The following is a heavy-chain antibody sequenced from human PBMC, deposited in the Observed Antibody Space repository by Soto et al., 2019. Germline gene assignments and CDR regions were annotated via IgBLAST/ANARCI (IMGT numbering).Heavy chain of an antibody. CDR1: GGTFSIYG. CDR2: IIPMFGTP. D-gene: IGHD5-18*01. J-gene: IGHJ6*02. CDR3: ARGTSMVTNSQDDFYSGMDV. Sequence: QVQPVQSGAEVKKPGSSVKVSCTASGGTFSIYGISWVRQAPVQGLEWMGGIIPMFGTPKYPQKFRGRVTITADQSTSTAHMDLSSLRSEDTAVYYCARGTSMVTNSQDDFYSGMDVWGQGTTVTVSS. V-gene: IGHV1-69*19.